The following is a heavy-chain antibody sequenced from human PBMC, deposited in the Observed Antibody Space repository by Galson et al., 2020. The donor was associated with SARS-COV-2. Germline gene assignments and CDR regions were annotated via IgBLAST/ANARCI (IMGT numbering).Heavy chain of an antibody. V-gene: IGHV4-34*01. Sequence: SETLSLTCTVYGGSFGGDYWTWIRQPPGTGLEWIGQINHSGNTNYNPSLKSRVTISVDTSMKQFSLKLISVTAADTAVYYCARVRVDTGIPREFDIWGQGTMVTVSS. CDR1: GGSFGGDY. CDR2: INHSGNT. CDR3: ARVRVDTGIPREFDI. J-gene: IGHJ3*02. D-gene: IGHD5-18*01.